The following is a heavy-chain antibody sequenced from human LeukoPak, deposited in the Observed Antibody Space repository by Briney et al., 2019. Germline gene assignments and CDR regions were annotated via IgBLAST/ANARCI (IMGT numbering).Heavy chain of an antibody. CDR1: GGSISSYY. CDR2: IYTSGST. J-gene: IGHJ6*02. Sequence: PSETLSLTCTVSGGSISSYYWSWIRQPAGKGLEWIGRIYTSGSTNYNPSLKSRVTMSVDTSKNQFSLKLSSVTAADTAVYYCARDLTGRFYYYCGMDVWGQGTTVTVSS. CDR3: ARDLTGRFYYYCGMDV. V-gene: IGHV4-4*07. D-gene: IGHD1-20*01.